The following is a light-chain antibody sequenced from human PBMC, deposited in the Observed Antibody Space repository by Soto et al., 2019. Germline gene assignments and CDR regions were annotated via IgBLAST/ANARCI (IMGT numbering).Light chain of an antibody. Sequence: QSALTQPASVSGSPGQSITISCTGTSSDVGSYNLVSWYQQHPGKAPKLMIYEGGKRPSGASNRFYGSKSGNTASLTISGLQAEDEAYYYCCSFAPRSTLIFGGGTKLTVL. CDR3: CSFAPRSTLI. V-gene: IGLV2-23*01. CDR2: EGG. J-gene: IGLJ2*01. CDR1: SSDVGSYNL.